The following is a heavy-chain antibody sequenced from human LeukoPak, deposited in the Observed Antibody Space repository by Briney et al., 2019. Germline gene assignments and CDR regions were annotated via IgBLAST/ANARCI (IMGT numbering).Heavy chain of an antibody. CDR2: ISSSSSYI. V-gene: IGHV3-21*01. J-gene: IGHJ4*02. CDR3: ARYGDYVLVNDY. Sequence: GGSLRLSCAASGFTFSSYSMNWVRQAPGKGLEWVSSISSSSSYIYYADSVKGRFTISRDNAKNSLYLQMNSLRAEDTAVYYCARYGDYVLVNDYWGQGTLVTVSS. CDR1: GFTFSSYS. D-gene: IGHD4-17*01.